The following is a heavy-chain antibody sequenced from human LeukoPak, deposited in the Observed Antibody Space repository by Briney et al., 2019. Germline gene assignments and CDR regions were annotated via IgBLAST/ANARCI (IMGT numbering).Heavy chain of an antibody. J-gene: IGHJ5*02. V-gene: IGHV1-18*01. CDR1: GYTFTSYG. CDR2: ISAYNGNT. Sequence: GASVKVSCKASGYTFTSYGISWVRQAPGQRLEWMGWISAYNGNTNYAQKLQGRVTMTTDTSTSTAYMELRSLRSDDTAVYYCARSPAVLLWFGEPITGLGPWGQGTLVTVSS. CDR3: ARSPAVLLWFGEPITGLGP. D-gene: IGHD3-10*01.